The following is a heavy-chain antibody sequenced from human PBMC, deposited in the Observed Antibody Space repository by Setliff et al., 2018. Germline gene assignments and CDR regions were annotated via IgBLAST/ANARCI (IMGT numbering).Heavy chain of an antibody. J-gene: IGHJ4*02. CDR2: ISTYNGKT. CDR1: GYIFTSYG. Sequence: ASVKVSCKASGYIFTSYGFSWVRQAPGQGLEWMGWISTYNGKTNYAQKFQGRVTMTTDTSTSTAFMQLSSLRSDDTAVYYCARYITGTTPADYWGQGTLVTVSS. D-gene: IGHD1-7*01. V-gene: IGHV1-18*01. CDR3: ARYITGTTPADY.